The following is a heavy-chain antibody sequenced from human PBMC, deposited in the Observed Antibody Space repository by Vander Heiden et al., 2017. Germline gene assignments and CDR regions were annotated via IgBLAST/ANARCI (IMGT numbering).Heavy chain of an antibody. CDR3: ARGGRVYDYLWGPGDY. CDR1: GYTFTSYY. Sequence: QVQLLQSGAEVKKPGASVKASCKASGYTFTSYYMHWLRQAPGQGLEGMGILNPSAGGTRYAQNCQGRGTRTRDTSTSTVYMELSSLRSEDTAIYYCARGGRVYDYLWGPGDYWGQGTLVTVSS. V-gene: IGHV1-46*03. J-gene: IGHJ4*02. CDR2: LNPSAGGT. D-gene: IGHD3-16*01.